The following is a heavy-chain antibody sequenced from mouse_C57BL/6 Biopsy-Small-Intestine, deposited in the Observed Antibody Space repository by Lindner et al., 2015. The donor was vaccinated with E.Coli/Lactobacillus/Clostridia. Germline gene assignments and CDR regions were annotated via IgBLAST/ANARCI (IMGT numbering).Heavy chain of an antibody. CDR3: ARVKYYDTLTGYWSHSMDV. V-gene: IGHV1-72*04. CDR1: GYTFTGYY. CDR2: INPKSGGT. J-gene: IGHJ1*01. D-gene: IGHD2-10*02. Sequence: SVKVSCKASGYTFTGYYIHWVRQAPGQGLEWMGWINPKSGGTDYAQKFQGRVTMTRDTSISTAYMELNRLTYDDTAVYYCARVKYYDTLTGYWSHSMDVWGQGTTVTVSS.